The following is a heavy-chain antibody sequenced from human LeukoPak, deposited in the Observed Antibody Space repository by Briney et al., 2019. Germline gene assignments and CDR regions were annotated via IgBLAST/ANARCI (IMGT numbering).Heavy chain of an antibody. CDR1: GFTFSDYY. CDR2: ISSSGSTI. V-gene: IGHV3-11*04. CDR3: ARDKAEYCGGDCYPYYYYYMDV. Sequence: GSLRLSCAASGFTFSDYYMSWIRQAPGKGLEWVSYISSSGSTIYYADSVKGRFTISRDNAKNSLYLQVNSLRAEDTAVYYCARDKAEYCGGDCYPYYYYYMDVWGKGTTVTVSS. J-gene: IGHJ6*03. D-gene: IGHD2-21*02.